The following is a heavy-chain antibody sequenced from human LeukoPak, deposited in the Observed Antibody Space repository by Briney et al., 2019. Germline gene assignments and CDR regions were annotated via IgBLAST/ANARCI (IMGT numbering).Heavy chain of an antibody. CDR2: ISSSSSYI. J-gene: IGHJ4*02. CDR1: GFTFSSYS. V-gene: IGHV3-21*01. Sequence: GGSLRLPCAASGFTFSSYSMNWVRQAPGKGLEWVSSISSSSSYIYYADSVKGRFTISRDNAKNSLYLQMNSLRAEDTAVYYCARVSDTAMAYYFDYWGQGTLVTVSA. D-gene: IGHD5-18*01. CDR3: ARVSDTAMAYYFDY.